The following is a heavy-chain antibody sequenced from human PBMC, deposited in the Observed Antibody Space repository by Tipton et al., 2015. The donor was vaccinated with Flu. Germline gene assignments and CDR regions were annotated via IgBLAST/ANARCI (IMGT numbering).Heavy chain of an antibody. V-gene: IGHV4-59*01. Sequence: TLFLTCTVSGGSISSYYWSWIRQPPGKGLEWIGYIYYSGSTNYNPSLKSRVTISVDTSKNQFSLKLSSVTAADTAVYYCARVPYYDFWSGYYTGGYFDYWGQGTLVTVSS. CDR2: IYYSGST. J-gene: IGHJ4*02. CDR3: ARVPYYDFWSGYYTGGYFDY. CDR1: GGSISSYY. D-gene: IGHD3-3*01.